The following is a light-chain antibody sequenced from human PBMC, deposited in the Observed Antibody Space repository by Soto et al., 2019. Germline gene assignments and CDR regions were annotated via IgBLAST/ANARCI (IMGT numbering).Light chain of an antibody. CDR3: QQRSNWPLT. CDR1: QSVSIY. J-gene: IGKJ3*01. CDR2: DAA. Sequence: EIVLTQSPATLSLSPGERATLSCRASQSVSIYLAWYQQKPGQAPRLLIFDAANRATGIPARFSGGGSGKVCTLTISSLEPEDYAVYYCQQRSNWPLTFGPGTKVDIQ. V-gene: IGKV3-11*01.